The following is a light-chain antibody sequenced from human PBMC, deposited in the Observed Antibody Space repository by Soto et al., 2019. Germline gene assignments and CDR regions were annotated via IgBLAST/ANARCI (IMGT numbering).Light chain of an antibody. CDR2: LSSDGSH. V-gene: IGLV4-69*01. CDR3: QTWDTGARVV. Sequence: LVLPQSPSASASLGASVKLTCTLSSGHSSYAIAWHQQQPEKGPRYLMKLSSDGSHSKGDGIPDRFSGSSSGAERYLTISSLQSEDEADYYCQTWDTGARVVFGGGTKLTVL. CDR1: SGHSSYA. J-gene: IGLJ2*01.